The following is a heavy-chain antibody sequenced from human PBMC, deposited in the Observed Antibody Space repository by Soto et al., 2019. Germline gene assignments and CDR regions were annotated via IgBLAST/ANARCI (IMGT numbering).Heavy chain of an antibody. CDR2: IYYSGST. V-gene: IGHV4-30-4*01. CDR3: ARGLRGSTGWFDP. Sequence: QVQLQESGPGLVKPSQTLSLTCTVSGGSISSGDYYWSWIRQPPGKGLEWIGYIYYSGSTYYNPSIKSRVTISVDTSKNQFSLKLSSVTAADTAVYYCARGLRGSTGWFDPWGQGTLVTVSS. D-gene: IGHD2-8*01. CDR1: GGSISSGDYY. J-gene: IGHJ5*02.